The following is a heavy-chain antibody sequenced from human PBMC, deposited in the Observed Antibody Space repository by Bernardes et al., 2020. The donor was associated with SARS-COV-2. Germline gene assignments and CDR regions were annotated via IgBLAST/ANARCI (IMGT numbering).Heavy chain of an antibody. J-gene: IGHJ6*02. V-gene: IGHV4-59*01. D-gene: IGHD3-10*01. CDR1: GASMRNFY. CDR2: VFHSGTA. CDR3: ARMDEFYYYYGMDV. Sequence: TLSLTCTVSGASMRNFYWSWIRQFPGTGLEWIGYVFHSGTATYNPSLRSRVTMSVDTSKSQFSLKLSSVTAADSAIYYCARMDEFYYYYGMDVWGQGTTVTVSS.